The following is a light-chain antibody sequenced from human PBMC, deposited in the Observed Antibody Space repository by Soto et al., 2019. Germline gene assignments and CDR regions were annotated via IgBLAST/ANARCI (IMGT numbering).Light chain of an antibody. CDR2: AKS. J-gene: IGLJ3*02. CDR3: QSYDSSLSRRWV. V-gene: IGLV1-40*01. Sequence: QSVLTQPPSVSGAPGQRVTISCTGSSSNFGAGYDVHWYQQLPGTAPKLLIYAKSNRPSGIPDRFSGSKSGTSASLAITGLQAEDEADYYCQSYDSSLSRRWVFGGGTKLTVL. CDR1: SSNFGAGYD.